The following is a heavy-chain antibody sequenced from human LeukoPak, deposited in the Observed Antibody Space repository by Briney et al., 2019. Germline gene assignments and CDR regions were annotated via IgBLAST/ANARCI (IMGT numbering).Heavy chain of an antibody. D-gene: IGHD2-15*01. CDR2: IYYSGST. CDR3: ARVVVVAATNWFDP. CDR1: GGSINTTSYF. Sequence: SETLSLTCTVSGGSINTTSYFWAWIRQPPGKSLEWLGTIYYSGSTYYNPSLKSRVTISVDSSKNQFSLKLSSVTAADTAVYYCARVVVVAATNWFDPWGQGTLVTVSS. J-gene: IGHJ5*02. V-gene: IGHV4-39*01.